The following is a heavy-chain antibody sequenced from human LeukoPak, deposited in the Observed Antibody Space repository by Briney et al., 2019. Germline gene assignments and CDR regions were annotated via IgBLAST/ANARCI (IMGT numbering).Heavy chain of an antibody. D-gene: IGHD6-13*01. V-gene: IGHV3-23*01. CDR1: GFTFSSYA. J-gene: IGHJ4*02. CDR2: ISGSGGST. CDR3: AKTKLYSSSWYYFDY. Sequence: GGSLRVSCAASGFTFSSYAMSWVRQAPGNGLEWVSAISGSGGSTYYADSVKGRFTISRDNSKNTLYLQMNSLRAEDTAVYYCAKTKLYSSSWYYFDYWGQGTLVTVSS.